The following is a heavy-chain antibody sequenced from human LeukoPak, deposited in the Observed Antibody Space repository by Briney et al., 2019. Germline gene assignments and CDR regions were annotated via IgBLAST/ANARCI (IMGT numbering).Heavy chain of an antibody. J-gene: IGHJ4*02. D-gene: IGHD4-23*01. V-gene: IGHV1-2*02. CDR3: ARRTTVVTRGFDY. Sequence: ASVKVSCKASGYTFTGYYMHWVRQAPGQGLAWMGWINPNSGGTNYAQKFQGRVTMTRDTSISTAYMELSRLRSDDTAVYYCARRTTVVTRGFDYWGQGTLVTVSS. CDR1: GYTFTGYY. CDR2: INPNSGGT.